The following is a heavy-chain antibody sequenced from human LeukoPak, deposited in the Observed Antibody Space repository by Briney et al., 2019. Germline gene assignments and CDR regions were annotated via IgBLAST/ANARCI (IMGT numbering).Heavy chain of an antibody. Sequence: PGGSLRLSCAASGFTFTSYDMSWVRQAPGKGLEWVSGISGSGGSTYYADSVKGRFTISRDNSKNTLYLQMNSLRDEDTAVYYCAKDLYPHSSGYLFDYWGQGTLVTVSS. D-gene: IGHD3-22*01. CDR2: ISGSGGST. CDR3: AKDLYPHSSGYLFDY. J-gene: IGHJ4*02. V-gene: IGHV3-23*01. CDR1: GFTFTSYD.